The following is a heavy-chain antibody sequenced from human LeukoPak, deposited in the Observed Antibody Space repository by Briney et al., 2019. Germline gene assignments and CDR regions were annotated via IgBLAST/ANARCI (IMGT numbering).Heavy chain of an antibody. J-gene: IGHJ4*02. D-gene: IGHD5-18*01. V-gene: IGHV4-34*01. CDR3: ARENDRYGRIDY. CDR2: INHSGST. Sequence: PSETLSLTCAVYGGSFSGYYWSWIRQPPGKGLEWIGEINHSGSTNYNPSLKSRVTISIDTSKNQFSLRLSSVTAADTAVYYCARENDRYGRIDYGGQGTLVTVSS. CDR1: GGSFSGYY.